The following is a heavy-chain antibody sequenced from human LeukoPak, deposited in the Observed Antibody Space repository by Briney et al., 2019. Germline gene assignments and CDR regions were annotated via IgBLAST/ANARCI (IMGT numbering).Heavy chain of an antibody. V-gene: IGHV4-34*01. CDR2: INRRGST. J-gene: IGHJ3*02. Sequence: SETLSLTCAVYGGSFNDYYLNWIRQPPGKGLEWIGEINRRGSTTYNPSLKSRVTISLDESKNQFSLRLNSVTAADTAVYYCAKSNGYGLVDIWGQGTMVTVSS. CDR1: GGSFNDYY. CDR3: AKSNGYGLVDI. D-gene: IGHD3-10*01.